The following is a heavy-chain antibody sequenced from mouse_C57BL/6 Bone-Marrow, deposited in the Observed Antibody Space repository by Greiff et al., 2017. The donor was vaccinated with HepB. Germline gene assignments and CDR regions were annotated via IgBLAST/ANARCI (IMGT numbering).Heavy chain of an antibody. CDR1: GFTFSNYW. Sequence: EVKLVESGGGLVQPGGSMKLSCVASGFTFSNYWMNWVRQSPEKGLEWVAQIRLKSDNYATHYAESVKGRFTISRDDSKSSVYLQMNNLRAEDTGIYYCTGDYYGSSYGWYFDVWGTGTTVTVSS. CDR3: TGDYYGSSYGWYFDV. J-gene: IGHJ1*03. CDR2: IRLKSDNYAT. D-gene: IGHD1-1*01. V-gene: IGHV6-3*01.